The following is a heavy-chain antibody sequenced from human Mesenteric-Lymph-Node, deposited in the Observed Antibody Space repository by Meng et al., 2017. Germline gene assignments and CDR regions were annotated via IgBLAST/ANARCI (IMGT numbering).Heavy chain of an antibody. CDR1: GFTFSSYE. D-gene: IGHD2-8*01. CDR2: ISSSGSTI. CDR3: ARSYCTNGVCYTRYYGMDV. V-gene: IGHV3-48*03. J-gene: IGHJ6*02. Sequence: GESLIISCESSGFTFSSYEINWVRQAPGKGLERVSYISSSGSTIYYTVSVKGRFTISRDNTKNAMYLQMNSLRAEDTAVYYCARSYCTNGVCYTRYYGMDVWGQGTTVTVSS.